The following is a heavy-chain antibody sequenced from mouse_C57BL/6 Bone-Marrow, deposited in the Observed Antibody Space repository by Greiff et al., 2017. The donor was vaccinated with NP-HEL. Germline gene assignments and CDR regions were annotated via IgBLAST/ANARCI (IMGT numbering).Heavy chain of an antibody. CDR3: ARIIYDGYLYAMDY. Sequence: EVQGVESGGGLVKPGGSLKLSCAASGFTFSDYGMHWVRQAPEKGLEWVAYISSGSSTIYYADTVKGRFTISSDNAKNTLFLQMTSLRSEDTAMYYCARIIYDGYLYAMDYWGQGTSVTVSS. CDR1: GFTFSDYG. D-gene: IGHD2-3*01. CDR2: ISSGSSTI. V-gene: IGHV5-17*01. J-gene: IGHJ4*01.